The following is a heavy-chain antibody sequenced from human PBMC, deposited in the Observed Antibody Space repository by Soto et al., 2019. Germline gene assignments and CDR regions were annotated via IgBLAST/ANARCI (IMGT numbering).Heavy chain of an antibody. CDR2: IYHSGST. Sequence: QVQLQESGPGLVKPSGTLSLTCAVSGGSISSSNWWSWVRQPPGKGLEWIGEIYHSGSTNYNPSLSIRVPISVDQSKNQFSLKLSSVTAADTAVYYCARDRRGSYQHYSYYGMDVWGQGTTVTVSS. D-gene: IGHD1-26*01. CDR1: GGSISSSNW. V-gene: IGHV4-4*02. J-gene: IGHJ6*02. CDR3: ARDRRGSYQHYSYYGMDV.